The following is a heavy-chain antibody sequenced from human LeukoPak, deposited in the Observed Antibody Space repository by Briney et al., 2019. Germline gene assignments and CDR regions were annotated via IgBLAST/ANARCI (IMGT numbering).Heavy chain of an antibody. CDR3: GTGGLPRFTTAGYYYYMDV. CDR2: INHSGGT. Sequence: SETLSLTCTVSGASISSSSYYWGWIRQPPGKGLEWIAEINHSGGTNYNPSLKSRVTISVDTSKNQFSLKLNSVTAADTAVLYCGTGGLPRFTTAGYYYYMDVWGKGTTVTVSS. V-gene: IGHV4-39*01. D-gene: IGHD1-14*01. CDR1: GASISSSSYY. J-gene: IGHJ6*03.